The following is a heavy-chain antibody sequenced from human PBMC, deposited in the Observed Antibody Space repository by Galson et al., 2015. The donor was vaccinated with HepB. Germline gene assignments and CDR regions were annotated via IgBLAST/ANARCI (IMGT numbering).Heavy chain of an antibody. CDR1: GFTVSSNY. D-gene: IGHD3-22*01. CDR3: ARAGASSGYYLGY. CDR2: IYSGGST. Sequence: SLRLSCAASGFTVSSNYMSWVRQAPGKGLEWVSVIYSGGSTYYADSVKGRFTISRDNSKNTLYLQMNSLRAEDTAVYYCARAGASSGYYLGYWGQGTLVTVSS. V-gene: IGHV3-66*01. J-gene: IGHJ4*02.